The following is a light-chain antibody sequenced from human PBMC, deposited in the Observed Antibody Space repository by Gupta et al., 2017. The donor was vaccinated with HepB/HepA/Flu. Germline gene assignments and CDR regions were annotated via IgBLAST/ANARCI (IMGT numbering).Light chain of an antibody. J-gene: IGKJ4*01. V-gene: IGKV1-16*02. CDR1: QGINSN. CDR3: QQQDRYPIA. Sequence: DLEMTQSPSSLSASVGDRVITTCRASQGINSNLAWFQQKAGKPPKSLIYAASRVQSGVPSKFNGNGSGTDFTLTISSLQPEDFANYYCQQQDRYPIAFGGGTKVEIK. CDR2: AAS.